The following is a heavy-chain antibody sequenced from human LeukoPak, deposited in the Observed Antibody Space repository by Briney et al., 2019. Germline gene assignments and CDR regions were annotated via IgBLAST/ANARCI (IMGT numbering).Heavy chain of an antibody. CDR3: AREGGSGWYYFDY. V-gene: IGHV3-30-3*01. CDR2: ISYDGSNK. CDR1: GFTFSSYG. D-gene: IGHD6-19*01. J-gene: IGHJ4*02. Sequence: QPGGSLRLSCAASGFTFSSYGVHWVRQAPGKGLEWVAVISYDGSNKYYADSVKGRFTISRDNSKNTLYLQMNSLRAEDTAVYCCAREGGSGWYYFDYWGQGTLVTVSS.